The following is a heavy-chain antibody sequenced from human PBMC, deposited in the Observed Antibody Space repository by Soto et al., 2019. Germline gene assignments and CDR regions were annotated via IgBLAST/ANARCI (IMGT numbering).Heavy chain of an antibody. J-gene: IGHJ5*02. CDR2: IRIKANNYAR. CDR3: TRQTGASFAP. D-gene: IGHD2-21*01. CDR1: GAS. Sequence: GASRNLVHQASGKGLEWGGRIRIKANNYARSYAASVKGRFTISRDDSKKTAYLQMNSLKTEDTAVYYCTRQTGASFAPWGQGALVTVSS. V-gene: IGHV3-73*01.